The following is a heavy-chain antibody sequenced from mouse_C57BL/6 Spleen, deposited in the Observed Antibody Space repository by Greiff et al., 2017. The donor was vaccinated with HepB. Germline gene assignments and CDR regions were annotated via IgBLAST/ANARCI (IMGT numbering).Heavy chain of an antibody. CDR3: ARGWFRYYFDY. J-gene: IGHJ2*01. CDR1: GYTFTSYW. CDR2: IDPSDSYT. V-gene: IGHV1-50*01. Sequence: QVQLQQPGAELVKPGASVKLSCKASGYTFTSYWMLWVKQRPGQGLEWIGEIDPSDSYTNYNQKFKGKATLTVDTSSSTAYMQLSSLTSEDSAVYSCARGWFRYYFDYWGQGTTLTVSS. D-gene: IGHD2-2*01.